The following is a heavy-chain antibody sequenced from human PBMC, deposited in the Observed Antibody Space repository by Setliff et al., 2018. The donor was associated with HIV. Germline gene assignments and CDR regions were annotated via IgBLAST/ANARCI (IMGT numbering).Heavy chain of an antibody. D-gene: IGHD4-17*01. Sequence: GASVKVSCKASGYAFTSQFMHWVRQAPGQGLEWMGMISPSGDRTTYAQRFRGRVTMTSDTSTGTVYMELSSLRSEDTAVYYCARGQTSNDYGVSFWGQGTMVTVSS. CDR1: GYAFTSQF. V-gene: IGHV1-46*01. CDR3: ARGQTSNDYGVSF. J-gene: IGHJ3*01. CDR2: ISPSGDRT.